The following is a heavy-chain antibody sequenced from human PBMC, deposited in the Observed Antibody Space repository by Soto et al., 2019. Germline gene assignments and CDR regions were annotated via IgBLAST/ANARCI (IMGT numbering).Heavy chain of an antibody. J-gene: IGHJ4*02. CDR2: ISSTSSSI. CDR3: AKEYGSTWIDH. V-gene: IGHV3-21*01. Sequence: GGSLRLSCVVSGFTFNIYGMNWVRQAPGKGLEWLSFISSTSSSINYADSMKGRITVSRDNAKNSLYLQMSGLTAEDTAVYYCAKEYGSTWIDHWGQGTTVTVSS. D-gene: IGHD6-13*01. CDR1: GFTFNIYG.